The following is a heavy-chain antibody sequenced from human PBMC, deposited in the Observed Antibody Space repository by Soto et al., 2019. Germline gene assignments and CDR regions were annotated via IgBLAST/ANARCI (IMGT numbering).Heavy chain of an antibody. CDR1: GFSLSTSGAG. V-gene: IGHV2-5*01. Sequence: QITLKESGPTLVKLTQTLTVTCTFSGFSLSTSGAGVGWIRQSPGKAPEWLALISWKDEKRYNPGLKSRLTITKDTSKNQGVLTMTDLDPVDTATYFCAHRYGGNYYRWYFDSWGQGTLVTVSS. CDR2: ISWKDEK. CDR3: AHRYGGNYYRWYFDS. J-gene: IGHJ4*02. D-gene: IGHD1-26*01.